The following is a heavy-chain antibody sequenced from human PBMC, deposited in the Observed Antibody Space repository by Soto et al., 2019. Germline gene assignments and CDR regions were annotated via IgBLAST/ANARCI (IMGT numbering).Heavy chain of an antibody. J-gene: IGHJ6*03. Sequence: KGLEWMGGFDPEDGETIYAQKFQGRVTMTEDTSTDTAYMELSSLRSEDTAVYYCATLNTQVDYYYHYDMDVWGKGTTVTVSS. V-gene: IGHV1-24*01. CDR2: FDPEDGET. CDR3: ATLNTQVDYYYHYDMDV.